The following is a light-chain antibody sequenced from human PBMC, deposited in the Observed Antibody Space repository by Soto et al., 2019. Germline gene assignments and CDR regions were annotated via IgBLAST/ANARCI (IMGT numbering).Light chain of an antibody. CDR1: QSLLHSNGYNY. Sequence: DIVMTQSPLSLPVTPGEPASISCRSSQSLLHSNGYNYLDWYLQKPGQSPQLLIYLGSNRASGVPDRFSGSGSGTDFTLKISRVEAEDVGVYYCMQALDLFTFGPGTKVDIK. CDR2: LGS. J-gene: IGKJ3*01. V-gene: IGKV2-28*01. CDR3: MQALDLFT.